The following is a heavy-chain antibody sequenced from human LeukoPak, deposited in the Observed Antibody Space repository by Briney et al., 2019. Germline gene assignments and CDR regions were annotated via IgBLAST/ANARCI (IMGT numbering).Heavy chain of an antibody. CDR2: LYTSGST. D-gene: IGHD3-22*01. CDR3: ARILYYYDSSGYYSLEDYYYYYMDV. CDR1: GGSISSYY. V-gene: IGHV4-4*07. Sequence: SETLSLTCTVSGGSISSYYWSWIRQPAGKGLEWIGRLYTSGSTNYNPSLKSRVTISVDTSKNQFSLKLSSVTAADTAVYYCARILYYYDSSGYYSLEDYYYYYMDVWGKGTTVTISS. J-gene: IGHJ6*03.